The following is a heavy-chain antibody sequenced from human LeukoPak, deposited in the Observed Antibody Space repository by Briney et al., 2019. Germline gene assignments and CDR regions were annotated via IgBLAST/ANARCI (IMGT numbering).Heavy chain of an antibody. CDR3: AKVPSWVMADY. CDR1: GFTFSSYA. J-gene: IGHJ4*02. D-gene: IGHD2-8*01. Sequence: GGSLRLSCAASGFTFSSYAMSWVRQAPGKGLERVSAISGSGGSTYYADSVKGRFTISRDNSKNTLYLQMNGLRAEDTAVYYCAKVPSWVMADYWGQGTLVTVSS. V-gene: IGHV3-23*01. CDR2: ISGSGGST.